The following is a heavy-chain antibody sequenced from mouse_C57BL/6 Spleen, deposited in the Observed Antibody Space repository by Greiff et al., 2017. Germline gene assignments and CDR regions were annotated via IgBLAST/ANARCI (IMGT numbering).Heavy chain of an antibody. J-gene: IGHJ4*01. V-gene: IGHV1-61*01. Sequence: VQLQQPGAELVRPGSSVKLSCKASGYTFTSYWMDWVKQRPGQGLEWIGNIYPSDSETHYNQKFKDKATLTVDKSSSTAYMQLSSLTSEDSAVYYCARGSEEPLYYAMDYWGQGTSVTVSS. CDR1: GYTFTSYW. CDR3: ARGSEEPLYYAMDY. CDR2: IYPSDSET.